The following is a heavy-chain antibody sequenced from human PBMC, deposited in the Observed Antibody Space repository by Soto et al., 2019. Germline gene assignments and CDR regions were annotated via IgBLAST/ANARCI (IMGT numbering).Heavy chain of an antibody. D-gene: IGHD3-3*01. CDR3: ARRWYYDFWSGPNNWFDP. J-gene: IGHJ5*02. CDR2: IYYSGST. CDR1: GGSISSSSYY. V-gene: IGHV4-39*01. Sequence: QLQLQESGPGLVKPSETLSLTCTVSGGSISSSSYYWGWIRQPPGKGLEWIGSIYYSGSTYYNPSLKSRVTISVDTSKNQFSLKLSSVTAADTAVYYCARRWYYDFWSGPNNWFDPWGQGTLVTVSS.